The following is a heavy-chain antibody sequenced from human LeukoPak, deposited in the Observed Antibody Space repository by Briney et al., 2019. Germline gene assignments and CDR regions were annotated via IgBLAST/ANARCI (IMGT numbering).Heavy chain of an antibody. V-gene: IGHV4-61*02. CDR3: ARDLGGTGENWFGP. D-gene: IGHD1-1*01. J-gene: IGHJ5*02. Sequence: PSETLSLTCTVSGGSISSGDYYWSWVRQPPGKGLEWVGRIYTSGSTNYNPSLKSRVTMSVDTSKNQFSLKLSSVTAADTAVYYCARDLGGTGENWFGPWGQGTLVTVSS. CDR2: IYTSGST. CDR1: GGSISSGDYY.